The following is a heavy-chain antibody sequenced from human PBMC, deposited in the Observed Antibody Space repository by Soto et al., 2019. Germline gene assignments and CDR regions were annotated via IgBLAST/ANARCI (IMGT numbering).Heavy chain of an antibody. CDR3: ARVYDFWSGYFPFSPDYYYYMDV. V-gene: IGHV3-74*01. CDR2: INSDGSST. CDR1: GSIFGGYG. Sequence: GGSLRLSCAASGSIFGGYGMHWVRQAPGKGLVWVSRINSDGSSTSYADSVKGRFTISRDNAKNTLYLQMNSLRAEDTAVYYCARVYDFWSGYFPFSPDYYYYMDVWGKGTTVTVS. J-gene: IGHJ6*03. D-gene: IGHD3-3*01.